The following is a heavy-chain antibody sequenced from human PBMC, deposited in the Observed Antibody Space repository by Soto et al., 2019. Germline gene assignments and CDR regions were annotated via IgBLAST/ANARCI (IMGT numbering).Heavy chain of an antibody. V-gene: IGHV1-2*04. D-gene: IGHD2-2*01. CDR2: IDPNSGGT. Sequence: QVQLVQSGAEVKKPGASVKVSCKASGYTFTGYYMHWVRQAPGQGLEWMGWIDPNSGGTNYAQKFQGWVTMTRDTSISPGYMELSMLRSDDTAVDYCARTQCSSTRCYVGSWDYWGQGTLVTVSS. J-gene: IGHJ4*02. CDR1: GYTFTGYY. CDR3: ARTQCSSTRCYVGSWDY.